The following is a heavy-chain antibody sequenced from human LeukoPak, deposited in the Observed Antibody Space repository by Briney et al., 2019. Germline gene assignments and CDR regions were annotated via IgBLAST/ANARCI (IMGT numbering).Heavy chain of an antibody. J-gene: IGHJ4*02. CDR2: IYYSGST. D-gene: IGHD3-22*01. Sequence: SETLSLTCTVSGGSISSYYWSWIRQPPGKGLEWIGYIYYSGSTNYNPSPKSRVTISVDTSKNQFSLKLSSVTAADTAVYYCARSRDPYYYDSSGSWGQGTLVTVSS. CDR3: ARSRDPYYYDSSGS. V-gene: IGHV4-59*01. CDR1: GGSISSYY.